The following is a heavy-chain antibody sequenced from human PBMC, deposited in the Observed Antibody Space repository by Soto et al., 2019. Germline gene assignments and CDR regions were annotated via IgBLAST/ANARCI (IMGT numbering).Heavy chain of an antibody. CDR2: INPYSGGA. V-gene: IGHV1-2*02. CDR3: ARVIRGAYYNSPLDT. Sequence: ASVKVSFKASGYTFTSYFMHWVRQAPVQGLEWMGWINPYSGGADYAQSFQGRVTMTRDTSISTVYMELSRLRFDDTAVYYCARVIRGAYYNSPLDTWGQGTVVTVSS. J-gene: IGHJ5*02. CDR1: GYTFTSYF. D-gene: IGHD3-10*01.